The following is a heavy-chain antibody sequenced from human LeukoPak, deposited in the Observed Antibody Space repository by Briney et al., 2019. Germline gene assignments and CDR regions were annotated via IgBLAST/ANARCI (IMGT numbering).Heavy chain of an antibody. J-gene: IGHJ5*02. D-gene: IGHD3-3*01. V-gene: IGHV4-39*07. Sequence: SETLSLTCTVSGVSISSSTYYWGWIRQPPGKGLEWIGSIYYTGTTYYNPSLKSRVTISVDTSKNQFSLQLRSVTAADTAVYYCARAIFGVAGFDPWGQGTLVTVSS. CDR1: GVSISSSTYY. CDR2: IYYTGTT. CDR3: ARAIFGVAGFDP.